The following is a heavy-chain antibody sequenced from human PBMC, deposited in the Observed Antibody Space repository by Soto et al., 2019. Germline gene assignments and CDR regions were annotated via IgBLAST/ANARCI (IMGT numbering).Heavy chain of an antibody. J-gene: IGHJ4*02. CDR1: GFSFSGSA. D-gene: IGHD5-12*01. CDR3: TRLAEILIVTTSIDY. Sequence: EVQLVESGGGLVQPGGSLKLSCAASGFSFSGSAVHWVRQASGKGLEWVGRIRSKGNNYATAYAASVEGRFTVSRDDSKNTASLQMKSLKTDDTAVYYCTRLAEILIVTTSIDYWGQGTLVTVSS. CDR2: IRSKGNNYAT. V-gene: IGHV3-73*02.